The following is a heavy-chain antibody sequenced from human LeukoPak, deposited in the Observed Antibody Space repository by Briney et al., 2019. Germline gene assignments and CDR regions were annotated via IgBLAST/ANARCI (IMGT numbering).Heavy chain of an antibody. J-gene: IGHJ4*02. CDR3: ARGPDQDESGDYYPYLHY. Sequence: WETLSLTCSVSGGSINNYYWTWIRQPARQGLEWLGGIYTSGGASYNPSLTSRVTMSVDTSKKQMSLKLTSVTAADTDVYFCARGPDQDESGDYYPYLHYWGQGILVTVSS. CDR1: GGSINNYY. D-gene: IGHD3-22*01. V-gene: IGHV4-4*07. CDR2: IYTSGGA.